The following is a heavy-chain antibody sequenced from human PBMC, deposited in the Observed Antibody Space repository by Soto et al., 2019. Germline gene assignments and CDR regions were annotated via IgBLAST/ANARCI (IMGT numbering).Heavy chain of an antibody. CDR2: IYNSEST. Sequence: SETLSLTCTVAGGSIRSYYWSWIRQPPGKGLEWIGYIYNSESTNYNPSLRSRVTISVDTSKNQFSLKLSSVAAAATAVYYCAREGESSGYHFWGPGTLVTVSS. CDR1: GGSIRSYY. D-gene: IGHD3-22*01. J-gene: IGHJ4*02. CDR3: AREGESSGYHF. V-gene: IGHV4-59*01.